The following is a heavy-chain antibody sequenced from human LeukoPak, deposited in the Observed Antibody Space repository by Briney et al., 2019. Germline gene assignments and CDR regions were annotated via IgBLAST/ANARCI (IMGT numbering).Heavy chain of an antibody. J-gene: IGHJ4*02. Sequence: ASVKVSCNASGYTFTSYYMHWVRQAPGQGLEWMGIINPSGGSTSYAQKFQGRVTMTRDMSTSTVYMELSSLRSEDTAVYYCATYGDSPHFDYWGQGTLVTVSS. CDR1: GYTFTSYY. CDR2: INPSGGST. CDR3: ATYGDSPHFDY. V-gene: IGHV1-46*01. D-gene: IGHD4-17*01.